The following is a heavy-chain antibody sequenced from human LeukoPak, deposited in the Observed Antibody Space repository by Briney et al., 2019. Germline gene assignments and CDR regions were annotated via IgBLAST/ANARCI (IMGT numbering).Heavy chain of an antibody. CDR1: GYTFTSYG. V-gene: IGHV1-18*01. J-gene: IGHJ4*02. D-gene: IGHD6-13*01. Sequence: ASVKVSCKASGYTFTSYGISWVRQAPGQGLEWMGWISAYNGNTNYAQKLQGRVTMTTDISTSTAYMELRSLRSDDTAVYYCARAGQYSSSWYVDYWGQGTLVTVSS. CDR2: ISAYNGNT. CDR3: ARAGQYSSSWYVDY.